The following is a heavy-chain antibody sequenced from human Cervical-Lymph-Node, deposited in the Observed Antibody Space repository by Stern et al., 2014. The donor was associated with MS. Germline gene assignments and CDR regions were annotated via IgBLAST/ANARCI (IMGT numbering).Heavy chain of an antibody. CDR3: ATRDYYYDSSGYLPDY. J-gene: IGHJ4*02. V-gene: IGHV1-69*06. D-gene: IGHD3-22*01. Sequence: QVQLVQSGAEVKKPGSSGKVSCKASGGTFSSYAISWVRQAPGQGLEWMGGIIPIFGPANYAQKFQGRVTITADKSTSTAYMELSTLRSEDTAVYYCATRDYYYDSSGYLPDYWGQGTLVTVSS. CDR2: IIPIFGPA. CDR1: GGTFSSYA.